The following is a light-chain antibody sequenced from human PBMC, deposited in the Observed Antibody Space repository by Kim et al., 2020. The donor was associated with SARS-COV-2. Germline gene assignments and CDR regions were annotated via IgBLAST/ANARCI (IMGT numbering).Light chain of an antibody. V-gene: IGLV1-44*01. CDR2: SNN. CDR3: AAWDDSLNAYV. Sequence: ELTQPPSASGIPGQRVTISCSGSSSNIGSNTVNWYQQLPGTAPKLLIYSNNQRPSGVPDRFSGSKSGTSASLAISGLQSEDEADYYCAAWDDSLNAYVFGTGTKVTVL. CDR1: SSNIGSNT. J-gene: IGLJ1*01.